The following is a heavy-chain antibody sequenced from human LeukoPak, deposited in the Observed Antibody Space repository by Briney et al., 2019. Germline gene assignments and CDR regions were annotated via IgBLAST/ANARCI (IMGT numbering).Heavy chain of an antibody. CDR3: ARAPAGTLDF. J-gene: IGHJ4*02. D-gene: IGHD6-13*01. Sequence: ASVKVSCKASGFTFTNYHMHWVRQAPGQGLEWVGLIKGTGDSPDYAQKFQGRVTVTCDTSTSTAYLELWSLKLEDTAVYYCARAPAGTLDFWGQGTLVTVSS. V-gene: IGHV1-46*01. CDR2: IKGTGDSP. CDR1: GFTFTNYH.